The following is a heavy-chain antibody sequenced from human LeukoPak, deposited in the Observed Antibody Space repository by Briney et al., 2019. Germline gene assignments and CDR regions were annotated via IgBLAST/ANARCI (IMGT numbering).Heavy chain of an antibody. CDR2: ISYDGNIK. CDR1: GFTFRSHA. CDR3: ARDRSGAYSADY. Sequence: GALRLSCAASGFTFRSHAMHWVRQAPGKGLDWVAFISYDGNIKYYADSVKGRFTISRDNSKNTLYLQMNSLRSEDTGVFYCARDRSGAYSADYWGQGTLVTVSS. V-gene: IGHV3-30-3*01. D-gene: IGHD1-26*01. J-gene: IGHJ4*02.